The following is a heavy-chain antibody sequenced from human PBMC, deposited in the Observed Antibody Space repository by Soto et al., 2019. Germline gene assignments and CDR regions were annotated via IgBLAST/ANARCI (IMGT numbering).Heavy chain of an antibody. CDR1: GYTFTGYY. V-gene: IGHV1-2*02. CDR2: INPNSGGT. CDR3: ARVYYDSSGYYVYFY. Sequence: GASVKVSCKASGYTFTGYYMHWVRQAPGQGLEWMGWINPNSGGTNYAQKFQGRVTMTRDTSISTAYMELSRLRSDDTAVYYCARVYYDSSGYYVYFYWGQGTLVTVSS. D-gene: IGHD3-22*01. J-gene: IGHJ4*02.